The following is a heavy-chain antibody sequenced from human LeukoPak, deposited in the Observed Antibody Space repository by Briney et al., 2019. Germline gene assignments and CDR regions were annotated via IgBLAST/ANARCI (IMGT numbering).Heavy chain of an antibody. Sequence: GSLRLSCAASGFTFSSYVMSWVRQAPGKGLEWVSAISGSGGSTYYADSVKGRFTISRDNSKNTLYLQMNSLRAEDTAVYYCAKASSGWYLGYYYGMDVWGQGTTVTVSS. V-gene: IGHV3-23*01. CDR3: AKASSGWYLGYYYGMDV. CDR2: ISGSGGST. J-gene: IGHJ6*02. D-gene: IGHD6-19*01. CDR1: GFTFSSYV.